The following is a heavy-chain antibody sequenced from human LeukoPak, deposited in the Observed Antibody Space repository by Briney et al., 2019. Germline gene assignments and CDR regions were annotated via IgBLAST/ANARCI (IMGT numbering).Heavy chain of an antibody. CDR2: IYHSGST. Sequence: PSETLSLTCAVSGYSISSGYYWGWIRQPPGKGLEWIGSIYHSGSTYYNPSLKSRVTISVDTSKNQFSLKLSSVTAPDTAVYYCARLNDFWEDYWGQGTLVTVSS. CDR3: ARLNDFWEDY. D-gene: IGHD3-3*01. CDR1: GYSISSGYY. J-gene: IGHJ4*02. V-gene: IGHV4-38-2*01.